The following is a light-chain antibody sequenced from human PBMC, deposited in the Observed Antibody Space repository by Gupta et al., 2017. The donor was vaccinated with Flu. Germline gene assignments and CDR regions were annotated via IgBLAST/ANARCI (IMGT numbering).Light chain of an antibody. CDR2: GAS. CDR3: QQYNNWAYI. CDR1: QSVSSN. J-gene: IGKJ2*01. Sequence: EILMTQSPATLSVSPGERATLSCRASQSVSSNLAWYHQKPGQAPRLLIYGASTRATGIPARFSGSGSWTEFTLTISSMQSEDFAVYYCQQYNNWAYILGQGTKLEIK. V-gene: IGKV3-15*01.